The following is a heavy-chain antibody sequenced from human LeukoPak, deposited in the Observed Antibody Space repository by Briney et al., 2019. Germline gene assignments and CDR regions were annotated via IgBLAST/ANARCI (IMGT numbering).Heavy chain of an antibody. CDR1: GFTFSSYS. D-gene: IGHD2-2*01. V-gene: IGHV3-48*01. Sequence: GGSLRLSCAASGFTFSSYSMNWVRQAPGKGLEWVSYISSSSSTIYYADSVKGRFTISRDNAKNSLYLQMNSLRAEDTAVYYCARDSQYQLLSYYGMDVWGQGTTVTVSS. CDR2: ISSSSSTI. CDR3: ARDSQYQLLSYYGMDV. J-gene: IGHJ6*02.